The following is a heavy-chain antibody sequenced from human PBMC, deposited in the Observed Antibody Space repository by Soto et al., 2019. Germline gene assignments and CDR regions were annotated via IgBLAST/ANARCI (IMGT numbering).Heavy chain of an antibody. Sequence: QVQLMQSGAEVKKPGASVKVSCKASGYTFRNFGISWVRQAPGQGLEWLGWISTDNGNTKYAQNFHDRVTMTTDTATTTAYMELRSLSSDDTAVYYCTRDAKYYDILTGYFVNDYWGQGTLVTVSS. D-gene: IGHD3-9*01. CDR2: ISTDNGNT. J-gene: IGHJ4*02. V-gene: IGHV1-18*01. CDR3: TRDAKYYDILTGYFVNDY. CDR1: GYTFRNFG.